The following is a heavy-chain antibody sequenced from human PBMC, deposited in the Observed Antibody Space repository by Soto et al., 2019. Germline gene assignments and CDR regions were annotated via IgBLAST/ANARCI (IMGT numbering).Heavy chain of an antibody. Sequence: QVQLQQWGAGLLKPSETLSLTCVVYGGSFSLYYWSWLRQPPGKGLEGIGEINDSGSTNYNPSIKSRVTISIDTSKNQFYRKLRSVTAADTAVYFCARGFSHWGQGTLVTVSS. CDR3: ARGFSH. V-gene: IGHV4-34*01. CDR1: GGSFSLYY. CDR2: INDSGST. J-gene: IGHJ4*02.